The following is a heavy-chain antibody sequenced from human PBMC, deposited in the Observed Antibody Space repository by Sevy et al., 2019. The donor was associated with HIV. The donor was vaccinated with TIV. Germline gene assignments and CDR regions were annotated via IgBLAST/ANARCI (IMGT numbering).Heavy chain of an antibody. V-gene: IGHV3-30*02. D-gene: IGHD6-13*01. CDR2: IRYDGSNK. J-gene: IGHJ4*02. CDR3: AKPRIAAAGYYFDY. CDR1: GFTFSSYG. Sequence: GGSLRLSCAASGFTFSSYGMHWVRQAPGKWLEWVGFIRYDGSNKYYADSVKGRFTISRDNSKNTLYLQMNSLRAEDTAVYYCAKPRIAAAGYYFDYWGQGTLVTVSS.